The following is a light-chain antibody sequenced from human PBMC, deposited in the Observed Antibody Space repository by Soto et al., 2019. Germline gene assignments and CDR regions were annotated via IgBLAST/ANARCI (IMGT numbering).Light chain of an antibody. J-gene: IGKJ2*01. CDR3: QQYNSYPYMYT. Sequence: DIQMTQSPSTLSASVGDRVTITCRASQSISSWLAWYQQKPGKAPKLLIYDASSLESGVPSRFSGSGSGTEFTLTISSLQPDDFATYYCQQYNSYPYMYTFGQGTKLEIK. V-gene: IGKV1-5*01. CDR1: QSISSW. CDR2: DAS.